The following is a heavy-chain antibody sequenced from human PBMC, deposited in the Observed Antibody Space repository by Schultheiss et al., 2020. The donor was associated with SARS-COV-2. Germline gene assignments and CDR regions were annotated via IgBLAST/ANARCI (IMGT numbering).Heavy chain of an antibody. V-gene: IGHV3-73*01. Sequence: GGSLRLSCAASGFTFSSYGMHWVRQAPGKGLEWVGRIRSKARNYATTYAASVKGRFIISRDNVKKSLYLQMNSLRAEDTAVYYCAREYCSSSTCSSLDYWGQGTLVTVSS. CDR1: GFTFSSYG. CDR2: IRSKARNYAT. J-gene: IGHJ4*02. CDR3: AREYCSSSTCSSLDY. D-gene: IGHD2-2*01.